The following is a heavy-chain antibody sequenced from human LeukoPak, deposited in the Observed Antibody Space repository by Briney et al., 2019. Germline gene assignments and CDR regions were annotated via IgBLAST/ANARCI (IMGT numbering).Heavy chain of an antibody. D-gene: IGHD6-13*01. J-gene: IGHJ4*02. V-gene: IGHV3-23*01. CDR1: GFTFSSYG. Sequence: PGGSLRLSCAASGFTFSSYGMSWVRQAPGKGLEWVSAISGSGGSTYYADSVKGRFTISRDNAKNSLYLQMNSLSAEDTAVYYCARDLIIAAAGLGGFDYWGQGTLVTVSS. CDR2: ISGSGGST. CDR3: ARDLIIAAAGLGGFDY.